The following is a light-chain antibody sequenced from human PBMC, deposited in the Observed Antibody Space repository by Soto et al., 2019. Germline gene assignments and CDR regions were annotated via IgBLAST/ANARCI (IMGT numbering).Light chain of an antibody. CDR3: AAWDDSLSGVV. CDR1: SCNIGSNT. Sequence: QTVVTQPPSASGTPGQRVTISCSGSSCNIGSNTVNWYQQLPGTAPKLLIYSNDQRPSGVPDRFSGSKSGTSASLAISGLQSDDEADYYCAAWDDSLSGVVFGGGTKLTVL. J-gene: IGLJ2*01. CDR2: SND. V-gene: IGLV1-44*01.